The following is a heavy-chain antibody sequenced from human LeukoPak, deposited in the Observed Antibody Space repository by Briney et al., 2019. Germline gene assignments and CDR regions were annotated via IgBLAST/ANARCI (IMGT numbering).Heavy chain of an antibody. CDR2: IYNGNP. V-gene: IGHV4-4*07. CDR3: TWRNLDSSWNYNMEV. J-gene: IGHJ6*02. CDR1: GGSISTSY. D-gene: IGHD1-1*01. Sequence: SETLSLTCTVSGGSISTSYWTWMRQPAGKGLEWIGRIYNGNPHYNPSLKSRVSMSLDTSTNQFSLSLTSVTAADTAVCYCTWRNLDSSWNYNMEVWGQGTTVTVSS.